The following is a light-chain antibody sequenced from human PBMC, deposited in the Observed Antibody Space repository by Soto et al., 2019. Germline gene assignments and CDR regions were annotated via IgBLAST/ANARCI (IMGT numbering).Light chain of an antibody. J-gene: IGKJ1*01. CDR3: QQYGSSPRT. Sequence: EIVLTQSPGTLSLSPGERVTLSCRASQSVSSSYLAWYQHKPGQAPRLLIYGASSRATGIPDRFSGSGSGTDFTLTISRLEPEDFAVYYCQQYGSSPRTFGQGIKVEIK. CDR2: GAS. V-gene: IGKV3-20*01. CDR1: QSVSSSY.